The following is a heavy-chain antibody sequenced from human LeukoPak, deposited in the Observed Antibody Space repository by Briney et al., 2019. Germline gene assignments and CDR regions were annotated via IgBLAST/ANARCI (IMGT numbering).Heavy chain of an antibody. D-gene: IGHD6-19*01. Sequence: GGSLRLSCAASGFTFSSYAMSWVRQAPGKGLEWVSAISGSGGSTYYADSVKGRFTISRDNSKNTLYLQMNSLRAEDAAVYYCAKDREIAVAGYRWVAYFDYWGQGTLVTVSS. J-gene: IGHJ4*02. V-gene: IGHV3-23*01. CDR3: AKDREIAVAGYRWVAYFDY. CDR1: GFTFSSYA. CDR2: ISGSGGST.